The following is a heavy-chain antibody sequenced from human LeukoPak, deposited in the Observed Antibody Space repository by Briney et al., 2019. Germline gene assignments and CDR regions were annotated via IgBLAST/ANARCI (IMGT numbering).Heavy chain of an antibody. CDR1: GFTFSDAW. J-gene: IGHJ1*01. CDR3: ATEGRSIAAAVFQD. Sequence: GGSLRLSCAASGFTFSDAWMSWVRQAPGKGLQWVGRIKSKIDGGTTDYAAPVSGRFTISRDDSTNTVFLQINSLKSEDTALYFCATEGRSIAAAVFQDWGQGTLVTVPS. V-gene: IGHV3-15*01. CDR2: IKSKIDGGTT. D-gene: IGHD6-13*01.